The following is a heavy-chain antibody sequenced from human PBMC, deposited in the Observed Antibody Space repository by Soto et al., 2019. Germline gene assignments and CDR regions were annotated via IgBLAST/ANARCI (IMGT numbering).Heavy chain of an antibody. J-gene: IGHJ4*02. CDR2: IWYDGSNK. CDR3: AREDYDYIWGSYSYHSFDY. D-gene: IGHD3-16*02. CDR1: GFTFSSYG. Sequence: GSLRLSCAASGFTFSSYGMHWVRQAPGKGLEWVAVIWYDGSNKYYADSVKGRFTISRDNSKNTLYLQMNSLRAEDTAVYYCAREDYDYIWGSYSYHSFDYWGQGT. V-gene: IGHV3-33*01.